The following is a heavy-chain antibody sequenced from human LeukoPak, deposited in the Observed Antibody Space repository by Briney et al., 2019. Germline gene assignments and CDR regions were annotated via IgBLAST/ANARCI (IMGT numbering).Heavy chain of an antibody. J-gene: IGHJ2*01. CDR3: AKRVAVTGNWCFDL. V-gene: IGHV4-59*01. CDR1: GVTINSYN. Sequence: ASETLSLTCTVSGVTINSYNWGWIRQSPGKGLEWIGYLLYTGSANYNPSLKSRVTISLDTSKNQFSLTLSSVTAADTAVYYCAKRVAVTGNWCFDLWGRGTLVTVFS. CDR2: LLYTGSA. D-gene: IGHD6-19*01.